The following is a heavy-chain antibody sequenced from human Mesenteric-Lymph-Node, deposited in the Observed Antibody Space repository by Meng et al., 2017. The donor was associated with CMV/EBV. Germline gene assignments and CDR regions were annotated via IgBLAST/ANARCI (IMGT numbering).Heavy chain of an antibody. CDR1: NW. CDR2: VSHSGSA. Sequence: NWWSWVRQPPGKGLEWIGEVSHSGSAKWIPSLESRVTISIDRTKNQFSLKLSSVTAADTAVYYCARGLYCTGTSCYLGSAYFQHWGQGTLVTVSS. J-gene: IGHJ1*01. D-gene: IGHD2-2*01. CDR3: ARGLYCTGTSCYLGSAYFQH. V-gene: IGHV4-4*02.